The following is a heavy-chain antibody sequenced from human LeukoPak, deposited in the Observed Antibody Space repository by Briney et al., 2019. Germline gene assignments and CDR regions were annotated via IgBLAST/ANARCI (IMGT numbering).Heavy chain of an antibody. J-gene: IGHJ4*02. V-gene: IGHV1-2*02. Sequence: ASVKVSCKASGYTFTGYYMHWVRQAPGQGLEWMGWINPNSGGTNYAQKFQGRVTMTRDTSISTAYMELSRLRSDDTAVYYCARDLIASLDSGSYIDWGQGTLVTASS. CDR2: INPNSGGT. CDR3: ARDLIASLDSGSYID. D-gene: IGHD3-10*01. CDR1: GYTFTGYY.